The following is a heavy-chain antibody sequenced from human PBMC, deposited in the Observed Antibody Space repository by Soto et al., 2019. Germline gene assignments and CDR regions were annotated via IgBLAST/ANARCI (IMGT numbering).Heavy chain of an antibody. CDR3: AKDRDSSSWYYFDY. V-gene: IGHV3-23*01. J-gene: IGHJ4*02. CDR2: VSNSGGRT. CDR1: GFTFRSYA. Sequence: GGSLRLSCAASGFTFRSYAMSWVRQAPGKGLEWVSAVSNSGGRTYYADSVKGRFTISRDNSKNTLFLKMMSLRAEDTAVYYCAKDRDSSSWYYFDYWGQGTLVTVSS. D-gene: IGHD6-13*01.